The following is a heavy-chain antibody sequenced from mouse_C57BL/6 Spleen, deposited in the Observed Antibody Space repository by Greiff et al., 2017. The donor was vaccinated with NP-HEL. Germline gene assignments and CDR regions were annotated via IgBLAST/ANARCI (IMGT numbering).Heavy chain of an antibody. D-gene: IGHD1-3*01. CDR3: ARRSGYFDY. Sequence: EVQLQESGPGLVKPSQSLSLTCSVTGYSITSGYSWNWIRQFPGNKLEWMGYISYDGSNNYNPSLKNRISITRDTSKNQFFLKLNSVTTEDTATYYCARRSGYFDYWGQGTTLTVSS. V-gene: IGHV3-6*01. CDR2: ISYDGSN. CDR1: GYSITSGYS. J-gene: IGHJ2*01.